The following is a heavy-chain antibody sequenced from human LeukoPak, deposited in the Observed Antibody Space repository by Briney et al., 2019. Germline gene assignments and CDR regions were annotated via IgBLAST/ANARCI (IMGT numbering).Heavy chain of an antibody. CDR1: GGTFSSYA. CDR3: ARGPILYSSGWYGPPDY. D-gene: IGHD6-19*01. CDR2: IIPIFGTA. V-gene: IGHV1-69*05. Sequence: SVKVSCKASGGTFSSYATSWVRQAPGQGLEWMGRIIPIFGTANYAQKFQGRVTITTDESTSTAYMELSSLRSEDTAVYYCARGPILYSSGWYGPPDYWGQGTLVTVSS. J-gene: IGHJ4*02.